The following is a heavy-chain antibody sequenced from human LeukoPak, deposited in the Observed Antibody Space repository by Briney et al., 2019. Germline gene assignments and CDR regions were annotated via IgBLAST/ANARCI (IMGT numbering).Heavy chain of an antibody. D-gene: IGHD3-3*01. J-gene: IGHJ4*02. CDR3: ARGPRGIFGVVIRYYFDY. CDR1: GYTFTGYY. CDR2: INPNSGGT. Sequence: ASVKVSCKASGYTFTGYYMHWVRQAPGQGLEWMGRINPNSGGTNYAQKFQGRVTMTRDTSISTACMELSRLRSDDTAVYYCARGPRGIFGVVIRYYFDYWGQGTLVTVSS. V-gene: IGHV1-2*06.